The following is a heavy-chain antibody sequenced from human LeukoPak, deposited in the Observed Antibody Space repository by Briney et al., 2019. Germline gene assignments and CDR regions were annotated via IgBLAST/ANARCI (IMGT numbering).Heavy chain of an antibody. CDR1: GGTFSSYA. Sequence: ASVKVSCEASGGTFSSYAISWVRQAPGQGLEWMGRIIPIFGTANYAQKFQGRVTITTDESTSTAYMELSSLRSEDTAVYYCARFIAAAGTPFAFDIWGQGTMVTVSS. CDR3: ARFIAAAGTPFAFDI. CDR2: IIPIFGTA. J-gene: IGHJ3*02. V-gene: IGHV1-69*05. D-gene: IGHD6-13*01.